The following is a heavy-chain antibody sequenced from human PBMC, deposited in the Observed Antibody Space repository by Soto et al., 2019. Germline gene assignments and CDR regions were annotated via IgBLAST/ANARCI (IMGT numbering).Heavy chain of an antibody. V-gene: IGHV3-23*01. CDR2: VTADGGT. J-gene: IGHJ3*02. CDR3: APLVSGSGGSCQYDAFAI. Sequence: EVQVLESGGGLVQPRGPLRLSCEGSGFTVSSHAMTWIRQAPGKGPEWVSTVTADGGTYYADSVKGRFARSRDTSVNTLELQMNSLGAKHTAAYYCAPLVSGSGGSCQYDAFAIRGQGTMVNFSS. CDR1: GFTVSSHA. D-gene: IGHD2-15*01.